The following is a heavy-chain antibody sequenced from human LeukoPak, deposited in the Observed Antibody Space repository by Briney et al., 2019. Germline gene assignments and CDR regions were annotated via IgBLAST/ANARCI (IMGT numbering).Heavy chain of an antibody. CDR3: AXXGTMIVVAMGDY. V-gene: IGHV1-8*01. J-gene: IGHJ4*02. CDR2: MNPNSGNT. CDR1: GYTFTSYD. Sequence: SVKVSCKASGYTFTSYDINWVRQATGQGLEWMGWMNPNSGNTGYAQKFQGRVTMTRNTSISTAYMELRSLRSEDTAVYYCAXXGTMIVVAMGDYWGQGTLVTVSS. D-gene: IGHD3-22*01.